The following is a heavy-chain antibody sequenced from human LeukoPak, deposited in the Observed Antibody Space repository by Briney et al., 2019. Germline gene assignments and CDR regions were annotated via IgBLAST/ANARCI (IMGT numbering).Heavy chain of an antibody. V-gene: IGHV1-2*02. CDR3: ARELGINAFDV. D-gene: IGHD3-16*01. J-gene: IGHJ3*01. CDR1: GYTLTDNH. Sequence: ASVKVSCKTSGYTLTDNHLYWVRQAPGQGPEWMGWIGPNSGVTNFAQNFQGRLTMTRDTSINTAYMELSRLTSDDTAVYYCARELGINAFDVWGQGTMVTVSS. CDR2: IGPNSGVT.